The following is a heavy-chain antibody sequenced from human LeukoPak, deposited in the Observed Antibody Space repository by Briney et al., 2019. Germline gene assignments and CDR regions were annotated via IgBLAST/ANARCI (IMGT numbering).Heavy chain of an antibody. CDR1: GFTFSSYT. Sequence: GGSLRLSCAASGFTFSSYTMNWVRQAPGKGLEWVSSISSGSNYIYYADSLKGRFTISRDNARNSLYLQMNSLRAEDTAAYYCAREAYCSAGSCYYFDYWGQGTLVTVSS. CDR3: AREAYCSAGSCYYFDY. D-gene: IGHD2-15*01. J-gene: IGHJ4*02. CDR2: ISSGSNYI. V-gene: IGHV3-21*01.